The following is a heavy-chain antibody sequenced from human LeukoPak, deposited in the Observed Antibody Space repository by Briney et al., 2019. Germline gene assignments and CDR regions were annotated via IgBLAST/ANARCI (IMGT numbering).Heavy chain of an antibody. V-gene: IGHV4-59*01. CDR2: IYYSGSN. D-gene: IGHD3-10*01. CDR1: GGSISSYY. J-gene: IGHJ4*02. Sequence: SETLSLTCTVSGGSISSYYWSWIRQPPGKGLEWIGYIYYSGSNNYNPSLKSRFTISVDTSKNQFSLKLSSVTAADTAVYYCARAWNYYGSGSYLDYWGQGTLVTVSS. CDR3: ARAWNYYGSGSYLDY.